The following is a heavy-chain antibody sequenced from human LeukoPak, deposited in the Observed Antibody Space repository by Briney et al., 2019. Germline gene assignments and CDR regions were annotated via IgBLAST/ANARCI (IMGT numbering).Heavy chain of an antibody. Sequence: GGSLRLSCAASGFTFSSYAMNWVRQAPGKGLEWVSAISGSGGSTYYADSVKGRFTISRDNSKNTLYLQMNSLRAEDTAVYYCAKAKGTFGVVIPHYFDYWGQGTLVTVSS. V-gene: IGHV3-23*01. CDR1: GFTFSSYA. J-gene: IGHJ4*02. CDR2: ISGSGGST. CDR3: AKAKGTFGVVIPHYFDY. D-gene: IGHD3-3*01.